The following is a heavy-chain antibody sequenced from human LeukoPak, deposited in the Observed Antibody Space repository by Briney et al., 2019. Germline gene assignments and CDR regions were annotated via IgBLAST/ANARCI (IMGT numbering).Heavy chain of an antibody. D-gene: IGHD4-17*01. V-gene: IGHV1-46*01. CDR3: ARGKSEADYVVPVHYYYYMDV. CDR1: GYTFTSYY. Sequence: ASVKVSCKASGYTFTSYYMHWVRQAPGQGLEWMGIINPSGGSTSYAQKFQGRVTMTRDMSTSTVYMELSSLRSEDTAVYYCARGKSEADYVVPVHYYYYMDVWGKGTTVTVSS. CDR2: INPSGGST. J-gene: IGHJ6*03.